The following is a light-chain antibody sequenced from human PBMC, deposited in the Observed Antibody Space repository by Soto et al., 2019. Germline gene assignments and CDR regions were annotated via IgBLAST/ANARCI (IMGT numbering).Light chain of an antibody. CDR1: SSDVGRYNL. CDR2: VVG. V-gene: IGLV2-23*02. J-gene: IGLJ1*01. CDR3: CSYAGSGTPYV. Sequence: QSVLTQPASVSGSPGQSITISCTGTSSDVGRYNLVSWYQHHPGKAPKLMIYVVGKRPSGVSSRFSGSKSGNTASLTISGLQAEDEADYYCCSYAGSGTPYVFGTGTKLTVL.